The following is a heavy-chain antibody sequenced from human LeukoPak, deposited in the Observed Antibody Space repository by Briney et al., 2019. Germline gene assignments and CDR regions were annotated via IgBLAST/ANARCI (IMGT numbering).Heavy chain of an antibody. J-gene: IGHJ4*02. V-gene: IGHV1-2*02. CDR3: ARDPSSSWYGGYNY. CDR2: INPNSGGT. D-gene: IGHD6-13*01. Sequence: ASVKVSCKASGYTFTGYHMHWVRQAPGQGLEWMGWINPNSGGTNYAQKFQGRVTMTRDTSISTAYMELSRLRSDDTAVYYCARDPSSSWYGGYNYWGQGTLVTVSS. CDR1: GYTFTGYH.